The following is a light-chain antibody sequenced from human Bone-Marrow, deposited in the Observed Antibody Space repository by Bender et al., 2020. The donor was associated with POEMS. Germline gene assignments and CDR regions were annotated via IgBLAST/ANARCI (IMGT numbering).Light chain of an antibody. CDR3: SAWDDNLGGRM. Sequence: QSVLTQPPSASGTLGQTVTISCSGGRSNIGNTPVNWYQQLPGMAPKLLMYNNSQRPSGVPDRFSGSKSGTSASLAIGGLQSDDEADYFCSAWDDNLGGRMFGGGTRLTVV. V-gene: IGLV1-44*01. CDR2: NNS. J-gene: IGLJ3*02. CDR1: RSNIGNTP.